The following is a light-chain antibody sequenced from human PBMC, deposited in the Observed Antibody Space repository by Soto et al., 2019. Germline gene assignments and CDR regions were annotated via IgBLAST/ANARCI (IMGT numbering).Light chain of an antibody. V-gene: IGKV3-15*01. Sequence: EVVVTQSPSTLSVSPGERATLSCRASQSVSINLAWYQQKPGQAPRLLIYGASTRATGISARFSGSGSGTEFTLTISGLQSEDFAVYYCQQYNSWRTFGQGTKVDIK. CDR3: QQYNSWRT. CDR2: GAS. CDR1: QSVSIN. J-gene: IGKJ1*01.